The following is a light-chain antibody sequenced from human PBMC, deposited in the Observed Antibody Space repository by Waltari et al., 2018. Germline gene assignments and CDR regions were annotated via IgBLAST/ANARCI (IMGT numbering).Light chain of an antibody. CDR2: DAS. CDR1: QSISSC. Sequence: DIQKNQSPSTQLATVVERVTITCRASQSISSCLAWSQQKRGKATKLLIYDASSLESGDPSRFVDDGSGTEFNLCISILQPDDFSSYNGQQYNSYSLYTFG. J-gene: IGKJ2*01. V-gene: IGKV1-5*01. CDR3: QQYNSYSLYT.